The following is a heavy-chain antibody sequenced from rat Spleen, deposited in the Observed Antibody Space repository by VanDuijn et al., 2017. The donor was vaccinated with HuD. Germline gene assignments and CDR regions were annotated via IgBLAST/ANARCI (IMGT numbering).Heavy chain of an antibody. CDR1: GFTFSDYY. CDR3: ARSPNNYFDY. V-gene: IGHV5-20*01. J-gene: IGHJ2*01. Sequence: EVQLVESGGGLVQPGRSLKLSCAATGFTFSDYYMAWLRQAPTKGLEWVASISYDGGSTYYRDSVKGRFTISRDNAKSTLYLQMDSLRSEDTATYYCARSPNNYFDYWGQGVMVTVSS. D-gene: IGHD1-10*01. CDR2: ISYDGGST.